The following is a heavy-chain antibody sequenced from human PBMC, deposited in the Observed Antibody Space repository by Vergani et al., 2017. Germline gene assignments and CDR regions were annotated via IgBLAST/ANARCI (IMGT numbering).Heavy chain of an antibody. Sequence: EVQLVESGGGLIQPGGSLRLSCAASGFTVSSNYMSWVRQAPGKGLEWVSVIYSGGSTYYADSVKGRFTISRDNSKNTLYLQMNSLRAEDTAVYYCARDNRVLLWFGELQKYYYYYGMDVWGQGTTVTVSS. CDR1: GFTVSSNY. D-gene: IGHD3-10*01. CDR3: ARDNRVLLWFGELQKYYYYYGMDV. V-gene: IGHV3-53*01. CDR2: IYSGGST. J-gene: IGHJ6*02.